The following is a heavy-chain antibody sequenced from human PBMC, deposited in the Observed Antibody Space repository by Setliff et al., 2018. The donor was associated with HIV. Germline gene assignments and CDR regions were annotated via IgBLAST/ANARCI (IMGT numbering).Heavy chain of an antibody. V-gene: IGHV4-59*01. Sequence: SETLSLTCRVSGMSISGYYWSWIRQSPGKGLEWIGYIYYTGTTSYNPSLTSRVTIQVDTSNNRFSLNLRSATVADTAVYFCARDHELGAFDLWGQGTMVTVSS. CDR2: IYYTGTT. CDR3: ARDHELGAFDL. D-gene: IGHD1-26*01. CDR1: GMSISGYY. J-gene: IGHJ3*01.